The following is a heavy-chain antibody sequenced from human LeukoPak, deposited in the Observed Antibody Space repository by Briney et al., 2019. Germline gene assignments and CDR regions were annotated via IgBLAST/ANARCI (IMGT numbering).Heavy chain of an antibody. D-gene: IGHD6-25*01. CDR1: GFTVSSNY. J-gene: IGHJ4*02. Sequence: GSLRLSCAASGFTVSSNYMSWIRQPPGKGLEWIGYIFYSGSTHYNPSLKTRVTISVDTSKNQFSLKLTSVTAADTAVYYCARHDGQRLEFDYWGQGTLVTVSS. CDR3: ARHDGQRLEFDY. V-gene: IGHV4-59*08. CDR2: IFYSGST.